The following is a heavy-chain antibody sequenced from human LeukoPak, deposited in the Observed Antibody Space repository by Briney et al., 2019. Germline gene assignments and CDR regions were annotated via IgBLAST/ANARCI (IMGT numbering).Heavy chain of an antibody. J-gene: IGHJ6*02. CDR2: IYTSGST. D-gene: IGHD2-2*02. Sequence: SETLSLTCTVSGGSISSYYWSWIRQPAGKGLEWIGRIYTSGSTNYNPSLKSRVTISVDTSKNQFSLKLSSVTAADTAVYYCARGRWCSSTSCYTFYYYGMDVWGQGTTVTVSS. V-gene: IGHV4-4*07. CDR3: ARGRWCSSTSCYTFYYYGMDV. CDR1: GGSISSYY.